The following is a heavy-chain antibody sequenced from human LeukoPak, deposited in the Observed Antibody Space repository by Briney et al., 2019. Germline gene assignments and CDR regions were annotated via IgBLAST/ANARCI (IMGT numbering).Heavy chain of an antibody. V-gene: IGHV4-34*01. CDR1: GGSFSGYY. CDR3: ARDLLDDAFDI. J-gene: IGHJ3*02. D-gene: IGHD1-1*01. Sequence: TSETLSLTCAVYGGSFSGYYWSWIRQPPGKGLEWIGEINHSGSTNYNPSLKSRVTTSVDTSKNQFSLKLSSVTAADTAVYYCARDLLDDAFDIWGQGTMVTVSS. CDR2: INHSGST.